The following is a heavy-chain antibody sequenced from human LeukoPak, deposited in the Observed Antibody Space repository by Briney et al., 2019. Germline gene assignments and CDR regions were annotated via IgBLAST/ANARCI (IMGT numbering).Heavy chain of an antibody. CDR3: ARDSSGYYLDY. V-gene: IGHV1-18*01. J-gene: IGHJ4*02. CDR1: GYTFTSYG. CDR2: ISAYNGNT. Sequence: ASVTVSCTASGYTFTSYGISWVRQAPGQGLEWMGWISAYNGNTNYAQKLQGRVTMTTDTSTSTAYMGLRNLRSDDTAVYYCARDSSGYYLDYWGQGTLVTVSS. D-gene: IGHD3-22*01.